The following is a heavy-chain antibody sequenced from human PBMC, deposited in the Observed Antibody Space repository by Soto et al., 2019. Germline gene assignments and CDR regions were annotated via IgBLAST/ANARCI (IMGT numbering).Heavy chain of an antibody. J-gene: IGHJ6*02. V-gene: IGHV1-69*06. CDR2: IIPIFGTA. CDR3: ARDDVVPAAMGYYYGMDV. Sequence: QVQLVQSGAEVKKPGSSVKVSCKASGGTFSSYAISWVRQAPGQGLEWMGGIIPIFGTANYAQKFQGRVPITADKSTSTGDMELSSLRSEDTAVYYCARDDVVPAAMGYYYGMDVWGQGTTVTVSS. CDR1: GGTFSSYA. D-gene: IGHD2-2*01.